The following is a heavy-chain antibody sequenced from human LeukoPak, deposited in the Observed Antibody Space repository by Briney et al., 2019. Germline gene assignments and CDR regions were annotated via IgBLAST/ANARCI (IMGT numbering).Heavy chain of an antibody. Sequence: GASVKVSCEASGGTFSSYAISWVRQAPGQGLEWMGRIIPILGIANYAQKFQGRVTITADKSTSTAYMELSSLRSEDTAVYYCASQEVNGAPLWGQGTLVTVSS. CDR2: IIPILGIA. CDR1: GGTFSSYA. CDR3: ASQEVNGAPL. D-gene: IGHD4-17*01. J-gene: IGHJ4*02. V-gene: IGHV1-69*04.